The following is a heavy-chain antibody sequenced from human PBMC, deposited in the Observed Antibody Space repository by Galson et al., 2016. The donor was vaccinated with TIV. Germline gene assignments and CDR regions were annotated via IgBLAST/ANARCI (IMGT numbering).Heavy chain of an antibody. CDR3: ARTPGTTGDTQDDS. CDR2: IIPVLGMA. V-gene: IGHV1-69*02. J-gene: IGHJ4*02. D-gene: IGHD1-1*01. Sequence: SVKVSCKASGGSLSTYIISWVRQAPGQGLEWMGRIIPVLGMANYAQKFQGRVTITADRSTSTLYMELNSLRCEDTAVYYCARTPGTTGDTQDDSRGQGTLVTVSS. CDR1: GGSLSTYI.